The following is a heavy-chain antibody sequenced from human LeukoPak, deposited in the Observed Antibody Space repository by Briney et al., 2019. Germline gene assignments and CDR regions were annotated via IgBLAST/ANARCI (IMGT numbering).Heavy chain of an antibody. J-gene: IGHJ6*02. Sequence: GASVKVSCKASGYTFTGYYMHWVRQAPGQGLEWMGWINPNSGGTNYAQKFQGRVTMTRDTSISTAYMELSSLRSEDTAVYYCARGGCLGDCYSAHNNTYYYYYYGMDVWGQGTTVTVFS. CDR2: INPNSGGT. CDR3: ARGGCLGDCYSAHNNTYYYYYYGMDV. D-gene: IGHD2-21*02. V-gene: IGHV1-2*02. CDR1: GYTFTGYY.